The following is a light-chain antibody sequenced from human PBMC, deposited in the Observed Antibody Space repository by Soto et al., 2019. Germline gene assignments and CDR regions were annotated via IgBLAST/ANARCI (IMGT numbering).Light chain of an antibody. Sequence: EIVLTQSPGTLSLSPGETATLSCRSSQSVISSYLAWYQQKPDQPPRLLIFGTSIRATGIPDRISGSGSGTDFSLTISRLEPEDFAVYYCQQYGNSVPFTFGQGTKLEIK. CDR3: QQYGNSVPFT. CDR2: GTS. CDR1: QSVISSY. J-gene: IGKJ2*01. V-gene: IGKV3-20*01.